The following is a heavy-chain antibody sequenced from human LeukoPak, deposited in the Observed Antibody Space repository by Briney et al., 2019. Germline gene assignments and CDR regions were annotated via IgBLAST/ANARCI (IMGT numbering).Heavy chain of an antibody. CDR2: IYYTGST. CDR3: ARMTTMTTGIDY. D-gene: IGHD4-17*01. V-gene: IGHV4-59*01. CDR1: GGSISSYY. J-gene: IGHJ4*02. Sequence: SETLSLTCTVSGGSISSYYWSWIRQPPGKGLECIGYIYYTGSTNYNPSLKSRVTISVDTSKNQFSLKLSSVTAADTAVYYCARMTTMTTGIDYWGQGTLVTVSS.